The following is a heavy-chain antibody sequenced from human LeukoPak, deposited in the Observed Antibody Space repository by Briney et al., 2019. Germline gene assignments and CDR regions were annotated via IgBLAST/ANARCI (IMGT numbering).Heavy chain of an antibody. D-gene: IGHD3-3*01. Sequence: GASVNISCKASGGTFSSYAISWVRQAPGQGLEWMGGIILIFGTANYAQKFQGRVKITADESTSTAYMELSSLRSEDTAVYYCASFSYYDFWSGYSWFDPWGQGTLVTVSS. CDR1: GGTFSSYA. J-gene: IGHJ5*02. V-gene: IGHV1-69*13. CDR3: ASFSYYDFWSGYSWFDP. CDR2: IILIFGTA.